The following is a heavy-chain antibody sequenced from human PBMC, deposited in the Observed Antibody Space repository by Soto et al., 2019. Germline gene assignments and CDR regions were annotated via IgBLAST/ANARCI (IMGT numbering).Heavy chain of an antibody. CDR1: GGSISSGDYY. CDR2: IYYSGST. Sequence: SETLSLTCTVSGGSISSGDYYWSWIRKPPGKGLEWIGYIYYSGSTYYTPSLKSRVTISVDTSKNQFSRKLSAVTAADTAVDYCARGSRPVVAKARGGGYGMDVWGQGTTVTVSS. J-gene: IGHJ6*02. CDR3: ARGSRPVVAKARGGGYGMDV. D-gene: IGHD2-15*01. V-gene: IGHV4-30-4*01.